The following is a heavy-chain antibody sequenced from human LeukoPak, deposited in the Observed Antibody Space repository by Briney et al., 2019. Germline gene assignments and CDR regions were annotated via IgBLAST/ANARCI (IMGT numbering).Heavy chain of an antibody. CDR1: GGSISSYY. D-gene: IGHD3-10*01. CDR3: ARQGLLWFGELFRFDP. V-gene: IGHV4-59*08. J-gene: IGHJ5*02. Sequence: SETLSLTCTVSGGSISSYYWSWIRQPPGKGLEWIGYIYYSGSTNYNPSLKSRVTISVDTSKNQFSLKLSSVTAADTAVYYCARQGLLWFGELFRFDPWGQGTPVTVSS. CDR2: IYYSGST.